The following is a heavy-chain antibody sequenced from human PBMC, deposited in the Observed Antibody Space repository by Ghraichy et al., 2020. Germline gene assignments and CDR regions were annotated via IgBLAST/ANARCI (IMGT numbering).Heavy chain of an antibody. J-gene: IGHJ6*03. Sequence: GGSLRLSCAASGFTFSNSGMHWVRQAPGKGLEWLAIIWSDGSNKYYADSVKGRFTISRDNSKNTLYLQMNSLRAEDTAVYYCAKRGYESTLYYMDVWGKGTTVTVSS. D-gene: IGHD5-12*01. CDR1: GFTFSNSG. V-gene: IGHV3-30*02. CDR2: IWSDGSNK. CDR3: AKRGYESTLYYMDV.